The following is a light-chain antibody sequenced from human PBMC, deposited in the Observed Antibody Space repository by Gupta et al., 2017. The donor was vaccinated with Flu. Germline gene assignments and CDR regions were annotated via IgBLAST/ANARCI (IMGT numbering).Light chain of an antibody. J-gene: IGKJ1*01. Sequence: EIVLTQSPGTLSLSPGERATLSCRASQNVNLNYLAWYLQKPGQAPRLLIYGASSRATGIPDRFSGSGSGTDFSLTISRLEPEDFAVYYCQQYAVSPWTFGQGTKVEIK. CDR1: QNVNLNY. CDR3: QQYAVSPWT. CDR2: GAS. V-gene: IGKV3-20*01.